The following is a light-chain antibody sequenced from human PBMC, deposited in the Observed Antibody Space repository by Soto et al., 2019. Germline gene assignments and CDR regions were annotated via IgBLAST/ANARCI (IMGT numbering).Light chain of an antibody. V-gene: IGKV1-5*03. CDR2: EAS. Sequence: DIQMTQPPSTLSASIGDRVTITCRASQSISNWLAWYQQKPGKAPKLLIYEASSLQGGVPSRFSGSGSGTEFTLTISSLQPDDFATFYCQQYNTYSRTFGQGTKVEIK. CDR3: QQYNTYSRT. J-gene: IGKJ1*01. CDR1: QSISNW.